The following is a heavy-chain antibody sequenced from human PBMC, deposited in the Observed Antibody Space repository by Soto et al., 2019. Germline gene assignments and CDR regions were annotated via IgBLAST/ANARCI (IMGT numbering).Heavy chain of an antibody. D-gene: IGHD6-19*01. Sequence: GGSLRLSCAASGFTFSSYEMNWVRQAPGKGLEWVSYISSSGSTIYYADSVKGRFTISRDNAKNSLYLQMNSLGAEDTAVYYCAREGSRSSGYYYFDYWGQGTLVTVSS. V-gene: IGHV3-48*03. J-gene: IGHJ4*02. CDR2: ISSSGSTI. CDR1: GFTFSSYE. CDR3: AREGSRSSGYYYFDY.